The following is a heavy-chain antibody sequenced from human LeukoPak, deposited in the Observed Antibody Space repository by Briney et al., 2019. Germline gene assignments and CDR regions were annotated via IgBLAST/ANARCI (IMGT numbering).Heavy chain of an antibody. D-gene: IGHD3-10*01. J-gene: IGHJ5*02. CDR2: VKQDGSEK. CDR1: GFTFSSYW. V-gene: IGHV3-7*01. CDR3: ARKDYYGSGSYYNIGWFDP. Sequence: GGSLRLSCAASGFTFSSYWMSWVRQAPGKGLEWVANVKQDGSEKYYVDSVKGRFTISRDNAKNSLYLQMNSLRAEDTAVYYCARKDYYGSGSYYNIGWFDPWGQGTLVTVSS.